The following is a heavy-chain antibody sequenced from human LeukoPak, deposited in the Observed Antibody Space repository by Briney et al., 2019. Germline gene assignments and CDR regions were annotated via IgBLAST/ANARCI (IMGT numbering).Heavy chain of an antibody. J-gene: IGHJ4*02. V-gene: IGHV3-53*01. CDR2: IYSGGST. CDR3: ARDRVYDSSGYYYGPPVY. D-gene: IGHD3-22*01. Sequence: GGSLRLSCAASGSTVSSNYMSWVRQAPGKGLEWVSVIYSGGSTYYADSVKGRFTISRDNSKNTLYLQMNSLRAEDTAVYYCARDRVYDSSGYYYGPPVYWGQGTLVTVSS. CDR1: GSTVSSNY.